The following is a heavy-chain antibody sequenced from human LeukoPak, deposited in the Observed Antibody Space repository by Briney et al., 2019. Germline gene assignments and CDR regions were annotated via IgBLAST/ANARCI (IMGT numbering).Heavy chain of an antibody. CDR1: GFTFSSYW. V-gene: IGHV3-30*03. CDR3: ARDPSGWLTSDDYFDY. CDR2: ISYDGSNK. Sequence: GGSLRLSCAASGFTFSSYWMSWVRQAPGRGLEWVAVISYDGSNKYYADSVKGRFSFLRDNSKNTVYLQMNSLRAEDTAVYYCARDPSGWLTSDDYFDYWGQGTLVTVSS. J-gene: IGHJ4*02. D-gene: IGHD6-19*01.